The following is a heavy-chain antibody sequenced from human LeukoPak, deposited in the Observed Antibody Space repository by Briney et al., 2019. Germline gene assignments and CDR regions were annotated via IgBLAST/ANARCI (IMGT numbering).Heavy chain of an antibody. V-gene: IGHV4-4*07. Sequence: SETLSLTCTVSGASINDYYWSWVRQPAGAGLEWIGRVHTSGHPNYNPSLKPRVTMSVDTSRNLFSRKVGSATAADTAVYYCARGGDYETVTVSLPYRHQFYYYMDVWGKGTTVTVSS. CDR1: GASINDYY. CDR2: VHTSGHP. D-gene: IGHD3-9*01. CDR3: ARGGDYETVTVSLPYRHQFYYYMDV. J-gene: IGHJ6*03.